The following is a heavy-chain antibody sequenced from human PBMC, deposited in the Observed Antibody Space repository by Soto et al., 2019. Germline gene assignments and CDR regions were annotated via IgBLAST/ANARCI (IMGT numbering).Heavy chain of an antibody. V-gene: IGHV1-18*01. Sequence: QVQLVQSGAEVKKPGASVKVSCTASGYKFTNYGITWVRQAPGQGLEWMGWITTHNGNTNYEEKLQGRLTLTRDTSTGTAYMELRSLRSDDTAVYYCARADIYYGSGSYSFYWGQGTLVTVSS. CDR3: ARADIYYGSGSYSFY. CDR2: ITTHNGNT. J-gene: IGHJ4*02. CDR1: GYKFTNYG. D-gene: IGHD3-10*01.